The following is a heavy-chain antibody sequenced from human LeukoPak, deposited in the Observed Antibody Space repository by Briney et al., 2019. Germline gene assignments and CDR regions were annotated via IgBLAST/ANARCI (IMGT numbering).Heavy chain of an antibody. D-gene: IGHD3-22*01. J-gene: IGHJ4*02. CDR2: IYTSGST. Sequence: SETLSLTCTVSGGSISSYYWSWIRQPAGKGLEWIGHIYTSGSTNYNPSLKSRVTMSVDTSKNQFSLKLSSVTATDTAVYYCARDGYDSSGYSYYFDYWGQGTLVTVSS. V-gene: IGHV4-4*07. CDR3: ARDGYDSSGYSYYFDY. CDR1: GGSISSYY.